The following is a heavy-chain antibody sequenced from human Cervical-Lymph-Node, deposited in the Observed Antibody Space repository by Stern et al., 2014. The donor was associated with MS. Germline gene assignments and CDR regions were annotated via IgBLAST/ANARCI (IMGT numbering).Heavy chain of an antibody. CDR1: GFSLTNARMG. D-gene: IGHD1-26*01. V-gene: IGHV2-26*01. J-gene: IGHJ6*02. CDR2: IFTDGER. CDR3: ARMRRVGATFYGLDV. Sequence: QVTLRESGPALVKPTETLTLTCTVSGFSLTNARMGVSWIRQPPGKALDWLAHIFTDGERWDSTSLSTRLTISKDPSKSQVVLTMTNVDPLDTATYFCARMRRVGATFYGLDVWGQGTTVSVSS.